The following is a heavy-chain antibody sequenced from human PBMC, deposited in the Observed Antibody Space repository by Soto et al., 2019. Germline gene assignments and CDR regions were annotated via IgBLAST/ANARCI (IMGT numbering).Heavy chain of an antibody. Sequence: GGSLRLSCAASGFTFSSYAMSWVRQAPGKGLEWVSAISGSGGSTYYADSVKGRFTISRDNSKNTLYLQMNSLRAENTAVYYCAKAKYSGSYPIDYWGQGTLVTVSS. J-gene: IGHJ4*02. D-gene: IGHD1-26*01. CDR3: AKAKYSGSYPIDY. V-gene: IGHV3-23*01. CDR2: ISGSGGST. CDR1: GFTFSSYA.